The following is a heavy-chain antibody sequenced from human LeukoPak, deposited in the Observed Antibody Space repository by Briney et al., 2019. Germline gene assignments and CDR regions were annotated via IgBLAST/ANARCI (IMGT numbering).Heavy chain of an antibody. CDR3: ASSKIVGAAMALDY. CDR1: GGSISSGGYY. D-gene: IGHD1-26*01. J-gene: IGHJ4*02. CDR2: IYHSGST. V-gene: IGHV4-30-2*01. Sequence: PSETLSLTCTVSGGSISSGGYYWSWIRQPPGKGLEWIGYIYHSGSTYYNPSLKSRVTISVDRSKNQFSLKLSSVTAADTAVYYCASSKIVGAAMALDYWGQGTLVTVSS.